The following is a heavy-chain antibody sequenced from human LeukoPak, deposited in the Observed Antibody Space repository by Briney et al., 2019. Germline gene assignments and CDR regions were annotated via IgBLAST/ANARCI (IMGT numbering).Heavy chain of an antibody. CDR1: GFTFTSVY. Sequence: GGSLTLSCAASGFTFTSVYMSWVRQAPGKGLEWVSLIYSGGAIFYADSLKGRFTISRDNSTNMLYLQMNSLRVEATAVYYCASDPNNSGSGSFAYYWGQGTLVTVSS. D-gene: IGHD3-10*01. V-gene: IGHV3-53*01. J-gene: IGHJ4*02. CDR3: ASDPNNSGSGSFAYY. CDR2: IYSGGAI.